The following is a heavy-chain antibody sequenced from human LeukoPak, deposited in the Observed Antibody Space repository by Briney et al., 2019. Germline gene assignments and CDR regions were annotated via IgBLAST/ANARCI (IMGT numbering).Heavy chain of an antibody. CDR2: ISGSGDST. D-gene: IGHD3-10*02. CDR1: GFTFTNYV. V-gene: IGHV3-23*01. CDR3: AELGITMIGGV. J-gene: IGHJ6*04. Sequence: GGSLRLSCAASGFTFTNYVMTWVRQAPGKGLEWVSAISGSGDSTYYADSVKGRFTISRDNAKNSLYLQMNSLRAEDTAVYYCAELGITMIGGVWGKGTTVTISS.